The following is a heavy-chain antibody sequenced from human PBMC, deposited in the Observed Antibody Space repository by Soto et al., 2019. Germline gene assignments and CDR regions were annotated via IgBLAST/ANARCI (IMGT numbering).Heavy chain of an antibody. CDR2: IYPGDSDT. Sequence: PGESLKISCRGSGYSLTSYWIGWVRQMPGKGLEWMGIIYPGDSDTRYSPSFQGQVTISADKSISTAYLQWSSLKASDTAMYYCARMDTAMVTYYYGMDVWGQGTTVTVSS. CDR1: GYSLTSYW. D-gene: IGHD5-18*01. J-gene: IGHJ6*02. V-gene: IGHV5-51*01. CDR3: ARMDTAMVTYYYGMDV.